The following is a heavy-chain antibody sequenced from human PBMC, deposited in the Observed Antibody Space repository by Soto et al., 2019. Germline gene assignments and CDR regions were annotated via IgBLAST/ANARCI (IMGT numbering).Heavy chain of an antibody. CDR2: IWYDGSNK. D-gene: IGHD3-22*01. CDR3: ARDAVNYDDISGYPLLGYYYYGMDV. V-gene: IGHV3-33*01. CDR1: GFTFSSYG. Sequence: GGSLRLSCAASGFTFSSYGMHWVRQAPGKGLEWVAVIWYDGSNKYYADSVKGRFTISRANSKNTLYLQMNSLRAEDTAVYYCARDAVNYDDISGYPLLGYYYYGMDVWGQGTTVTVSS. J-gene: IGHJ6*02.